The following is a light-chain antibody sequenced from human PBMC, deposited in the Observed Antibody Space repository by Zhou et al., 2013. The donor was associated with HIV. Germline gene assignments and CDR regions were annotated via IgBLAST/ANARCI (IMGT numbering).Light chain of an antibody. J-gene: IGKJ3*01. CDR2: GAS. Sequence: EIVLTQSPATLSLSPGERATLSCRASQSVTSNYLAWYQQKPGQAPRLLIFGASSRAPAIPDRFSGSGSGTDYTLTISRLEPEDFAVYYCQQRSNWLGTFGPGTKVDIK. CDR1: QSVTSNY. V-gene: IGKV3D-20*02. CDR3: QQRSNWLGT.